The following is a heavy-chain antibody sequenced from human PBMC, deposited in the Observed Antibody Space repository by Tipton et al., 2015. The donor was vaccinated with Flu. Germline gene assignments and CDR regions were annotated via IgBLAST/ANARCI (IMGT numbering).Heavy chain of an antibody. CDR1: GFTFDDYA. V-gene: IGHV3-9*01. CDR3: AKAYCGGDCYSLAFDY. D-gene: IGHD2-21*01. Sequence: SLRLSCAASGFTFDDYAMHWVRQAPGKGLEWVSGISWNSGSIGYADSVKGRFTISRDNAKNSLYLQMNSLRAEDTALYYCAKAYCGGDCYSLAFDYWGQGTLVIVSS. CDR2: ISWNSGSI. J-gene: IGHJ4*02.